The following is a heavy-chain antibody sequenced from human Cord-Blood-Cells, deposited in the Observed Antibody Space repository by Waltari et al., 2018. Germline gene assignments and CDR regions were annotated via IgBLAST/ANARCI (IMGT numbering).Heavy chain of an antibody. D-gene: IGHD2-2*02. CDR1: GGSISSYY. CDR3: AREVVVVPAAILAFDI. J-gene: IGHJ3*02. CDR2: IYYSGST. Sequence: QVQLQESGPGLVKPSETLSLTCTVSGGSISSYYWRWIRQPPGKGLEWIGYIYYSGSTNYNPTLKSRVTISVDTSKNQFSLKLSSVTAADTAVYYCAREVVVVPAAILAFDIWGQGTMVTVSS. V-gene: IGHV4-59*01.